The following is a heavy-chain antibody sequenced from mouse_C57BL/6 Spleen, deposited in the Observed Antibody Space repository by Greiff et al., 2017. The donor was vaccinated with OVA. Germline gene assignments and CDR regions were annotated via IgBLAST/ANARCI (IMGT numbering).Heavy chain of an antibody. CDR3: ARGRTGTRYFDV. V-gene: IGHV3-6*01. J-gene: IGHJ1*03. CDR2: ISYDGSN. Sequence: EVQLQESGPGLVKPSQSLSLTCSVTGYSITSGYYWNWLRQFPGNKLEWMGYISYDGSNNYNPSLKNRISITRDTSKNQFFLKLNSVTTEDTATYYCARGRTGTRYFDVWGTGTTVTVSS. D-gene: IGHD4-1*01. CDR1: GYSITSGYY.